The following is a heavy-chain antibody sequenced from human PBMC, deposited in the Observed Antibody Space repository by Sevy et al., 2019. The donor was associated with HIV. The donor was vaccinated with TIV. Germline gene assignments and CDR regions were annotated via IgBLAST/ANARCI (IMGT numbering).Heavy chain of an antibody. J-gene: IGHJ4*02. D-gene: IGHD6-19*01. V-gene: IGHV3-11*06. Sequence: GGSLRLSCSASGFTFSDYDMSWIRQAPGQGLEWTSHIGTSSVTNSPDFGKGRFTISRDNAKNSLYLQMNTLRVEDTAVYYCARVLKRRGVAVGGTPDYWGQGTLVTVSS. CDR2: IGTSSVT. CDR3: ARVLKRRGVAVGGTPDY. CDR1: GFTFSDYD.